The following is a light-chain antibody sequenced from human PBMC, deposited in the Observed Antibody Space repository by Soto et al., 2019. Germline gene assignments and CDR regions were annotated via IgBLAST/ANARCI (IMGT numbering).Light chain of an antibody. Sequence: QSVLTQPPSASGTPGQRVTISCSGSSSNIGSNTVNWYQQLPGTAPKLLIYSNNQRPSGVPDRFSGSKSGTSASLAISGLQSEDAADYYCAAWDYSPYLVFGGETKLTVL. CDR1: SSNIGSNT. CDR3: AAWDYSPYLV. CDR2: SNN. V-gene: IGLV1-44*01. J-gene: IGLJ2*01.